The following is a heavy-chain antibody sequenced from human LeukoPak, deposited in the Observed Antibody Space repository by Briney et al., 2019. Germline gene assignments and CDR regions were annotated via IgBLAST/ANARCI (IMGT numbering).Heavy chain of an antibody. CDR1: RFTFNDYN. J-gene: IGHJ4*02. CDR3: ARDYRGSEWDY. V-gene: IGHV3-48*01. D-gene: IGHD1-26*01. CDR2: ITSSSSSN. Sequence: GGSLRLSCAASRFTFNDYNMNWVRQAPGKGLEWISYITSSSSSNSYADSVKGRFSISRDNAKNSLYLQMKNLRAADTAGYYCARDYRGSEWDYWGQGTLVTVSS.